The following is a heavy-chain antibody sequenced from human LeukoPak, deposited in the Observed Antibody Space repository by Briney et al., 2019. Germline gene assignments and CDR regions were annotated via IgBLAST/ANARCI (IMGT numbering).Heavy chain of an antibody. V-gene: IGHV4-34*01. CDR2: INHSGST. CDR1: GGSFSGYY. J-gene: IGHJ1*01. Sequence: PSETLSLTCAVYGGSFSGYYWSWIRQPPGKGLEWIGEINHSGSTNYNPSLKSRVTISVDTSKNQFSLKLSSVTAADTAVYYCARRGRCSSTSCYPRTEYFQHWGQGTLVTVSS. D-gene: IGHD2-2*01. CDR3: ARRGRCSSTSCYPRTEYFQH.